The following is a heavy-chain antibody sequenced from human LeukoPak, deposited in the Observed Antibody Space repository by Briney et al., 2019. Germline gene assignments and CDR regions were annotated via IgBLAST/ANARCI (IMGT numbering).Heavy chain of an antibody. CDR3: ARQGGLLWFGESRNYYFDY. J-gene: IGHJ4*02. CDR2: ISAYNGNT. Sequence: ASVKVSCKASVYTFTVYGISWVRQAPGQGRGWMGWISAYNGNTNYAQKLQGRVTMTTDTSTSTAYMELRSLRSDDTAVYYCARQGGLLWFGESRNYYFDYWGQGTLVTVSS. D-gene: IGHD3-10*01. V-gene: IGHV1-18*01. CDR1: VYTFTVYG.